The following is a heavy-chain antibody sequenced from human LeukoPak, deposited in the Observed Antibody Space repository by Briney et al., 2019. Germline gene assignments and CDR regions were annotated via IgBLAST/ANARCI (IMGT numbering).Heavy chain of an antibody. CDR1: VGSISSYY. Sequence: SETLSLTCTVSVGSISSYYWRWIRQPGGRGLEWIGRIYTSGSTNYNPSRKSRVTMSVDTSENQFSLKLSSVTAADMDVYYCARAGYCSSTSCSSDYYYYYMDVWGKGTTVTVSS. J-gene: IGHJ6*03. D-gene: IGHD2-2*01. CDR3: ARAGYCSSTSCSSDYYYYYMDV. V-gene: IGHV4-4*07. CDR2: IYTSGST.